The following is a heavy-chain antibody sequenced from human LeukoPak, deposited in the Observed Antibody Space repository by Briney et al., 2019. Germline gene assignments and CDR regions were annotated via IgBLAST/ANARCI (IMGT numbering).Heavy chain of an antibody. Sequence: SETLSLTCAVSGGSFSGYYWSWIRQSPGKGLEWIGEINHGGFTNYNPSLKSRVTISLDTSKNLFSLNLRSVTAADTAVYYCAREYCSGPSCYPSYYYYGMDVGGQGPPVSV. CDR1: GGSFSGYY. D-gene: IGHD2-2*01. CDR3: AREYCSGPSCYPSYYYYGMDV. V-gene: IGHV4-34*01. CDR2: INHGGFT. J-gene: IGHJ6*02.